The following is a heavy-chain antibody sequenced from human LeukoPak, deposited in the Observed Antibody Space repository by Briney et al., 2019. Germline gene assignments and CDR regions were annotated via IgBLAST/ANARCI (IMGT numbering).Heavy chain of an antibody. V-gene: IGHV1-46*01. Sequence: ASVKVSCKASGYTFTSYYMHWVRQAPGQGLKWMGIINPSGGSTSYAQKFQGRVTMTWDMSTSTVYMELSSLRSEDTAVYYCARQRTYYDSSEADSYYFDYWGQGTLVTVSS. CDR1: GYTFTSYY. D-gene: IGHD3-22*01. J-gene: IGHJ4*02. CDR3: ARQRTYYDSSEADSYYFDY. CDR2: INPSGGST.